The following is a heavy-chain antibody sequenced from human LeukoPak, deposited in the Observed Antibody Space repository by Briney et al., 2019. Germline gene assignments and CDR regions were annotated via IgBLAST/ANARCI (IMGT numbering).Heavy chain of an antibody. CDR2: IIPIFGTA. V-gene: IGHV1-69*13. D-gene: IGHD3-10*01. Sequence: ASVKVSCKASGGTFSSYAISWVRQAPGQGLEWMGGIIPIFGTANYAQKFQGRVTITADESTCTAYMELSSLRSEDTAVYYCARGFGELSFDYWGQGTLVTFSS. CDR1: GGTFSSYA. CDR3: ARGFGELSFDY. J-gene: IGHJ4*02.